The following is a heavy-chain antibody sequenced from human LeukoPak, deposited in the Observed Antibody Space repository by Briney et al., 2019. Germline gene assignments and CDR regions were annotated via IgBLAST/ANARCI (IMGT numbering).Heavy chain of an antibody. Sequence: PGGSLRLSCAASGLTFSSYAMSWVRQAPGKGLEWVSAISGSGGGTYYADSVKGRFTISRDNSMNTLYLQVNSLRAEDTAVYYCAKRQVVGDGGFHYWGQGTLVTVSS. CDR3: AKRQVVGDGGFHY. V-gene: IGHV3-23*01. D-gene: IGHD6-19*01. J-gene: IGHJ4*02. CDR1: GLTFSSYA. CDR2: ISGSGGGT.